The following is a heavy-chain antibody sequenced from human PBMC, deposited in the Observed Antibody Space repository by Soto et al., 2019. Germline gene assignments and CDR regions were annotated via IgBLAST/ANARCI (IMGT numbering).Heavy chain of an antibody. J-gene: IGHJ6*03. CDR1: GGSISISNW. D-gene: IGHD1-26*01. CDR3: ARGGYYFYMDV. V-gene: IGHV4-4*02. CDR2: IHHSGST. Sequence: QVQLQESGPGLVKPSETLSLTCAVSGGSISISNWWSWVRQTPGKGLEWMGQIHHSGSTNYSPSLTSRVTISVDKSKNQFSLKMNSVTAADTAVYYCARGGYYFYMDVWGKGTTVTVS.